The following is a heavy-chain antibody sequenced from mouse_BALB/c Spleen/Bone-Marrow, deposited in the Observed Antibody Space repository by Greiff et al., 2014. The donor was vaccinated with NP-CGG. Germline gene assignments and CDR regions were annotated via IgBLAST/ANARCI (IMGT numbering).Heavy chain of an antibody. CDR3: ARERDYDYAYAMDY. D-gene: IGHD2-4*01. CDR1: GFNIKDTY. Sequence: VQLQQSGAELVKPGASVKLSCTASGFNIKDTYMHWVKQRPEQGLEWIGRIDPANGNTKYDPNIQGKAPITADTSSNTAYLQLSSLTSEDTAVYYCARERDYDYAYAMDYWGQGTSVTVSS. J-gene: IGHJ4*01. V-gene: IGHV14-3*02. CDR2: IDPANGNT.